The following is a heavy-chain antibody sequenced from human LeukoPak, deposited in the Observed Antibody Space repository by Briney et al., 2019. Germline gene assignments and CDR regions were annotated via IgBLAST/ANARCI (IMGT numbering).Heavy chain of an antibody. J-gene: IGHJ6*02. CDR1: GSTFSSYA. CDR3: ARDGYDFWSGYSTYYYYGMDV. V-gene: IGHV3-30-3*01. Sequence: GRSLRLSCAASGSTFSSYAMHWVRQAPGNGLEWVAVISYDGSNKYYADSVKGRFTISRDNAKNSLYLQMNSLRAEDTAVYYCARDGYDFWSGYSTYYYYGMDVWGQGTTVTVSS. CDR2: ISYDGSNK. D-gene: IGHD3-3*01.